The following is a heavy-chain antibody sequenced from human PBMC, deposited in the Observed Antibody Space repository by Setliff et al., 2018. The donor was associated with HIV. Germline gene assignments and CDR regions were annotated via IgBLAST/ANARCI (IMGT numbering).Heavy chain of an antibody. CDR2: ISSSGTTI. Sequence: GGSLRLSCAASGFTFSSYGVHWIRQAPGKGLEWVSYISSSGTTIYYADSVKGRFTIYSDNARKSLYMQMNSLRAEDTAVYYCARVYGDYADDYWGQGTLVTVSS. D-gene: IGHD4-17*01. CDR1: GFTFSSYG. CDR3: ARVYGDYADDY. V-gene: IGHV3-48*04. J-gene: IGHJ4*02.